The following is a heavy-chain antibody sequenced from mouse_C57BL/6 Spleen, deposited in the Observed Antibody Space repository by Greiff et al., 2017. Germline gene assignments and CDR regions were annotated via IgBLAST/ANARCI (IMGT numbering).Heavy chain of an antibody. CDR1: GFTFNTYA. CDR2: IRRKSSNYAT. J-gene: IGHJ2*01. CDR3: VSGNWDSSSFDY. D-gene: IGHD4-1*01. V-gene: IGHV10-3*01. Sequence: EVKLMESGGGLVQPKGSLKLSCAASGFTFNTYAMHWVRQAPGKGLEWVARIRRKSSNYATYYDDSVKDRFTISRDDSQSMLYLQMNNLKTEDTAMYYCVSGNWDSSSFDYWGQGTTLTVSS.